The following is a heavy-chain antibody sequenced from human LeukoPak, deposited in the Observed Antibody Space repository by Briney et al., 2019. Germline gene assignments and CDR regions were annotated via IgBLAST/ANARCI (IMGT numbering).Heavy chain of an antibody. CDR3: ARRGGSYVRSDYYMDV. V-gene: IGHV4-34*01. CDR2: IDHSGST. Sequence: SETLSLTCAVYGGSFSGYYWSWIRQPPGKGLEWIGEIDHSGSTNYNPSLKSRVTISVDTSKNQFSLRLSSVTAADTAVYYCARRGGSYVRSDYYMDVWGKGTTVTVSS. D-gene: IGHD1-26*01. J-gene: IGHJ6*03. CDR1: GGSFSGYY.